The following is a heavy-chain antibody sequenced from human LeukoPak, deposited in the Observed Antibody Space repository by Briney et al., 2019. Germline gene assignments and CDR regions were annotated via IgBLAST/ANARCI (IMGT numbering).Heavy chain of an antibody. D-gene: IGHD3-22*01. CDR3: ARDRYDSSSYPKD. V-gene: IGHV3-30-3*01. CDR2: ISYDGSNK. J-gene: IGHJ4*02. CDR1: GFTFSSYA. Sequence: GGSLRLSCAASGFTFSSYAMHWVRQALGKGLEWVAVISYDGSNKYYADSVKGRFTISRDNSKNTLYLQMNSLRAEDTAVYYCARDRYDSSSYPKDWGQGTLVTVSS.